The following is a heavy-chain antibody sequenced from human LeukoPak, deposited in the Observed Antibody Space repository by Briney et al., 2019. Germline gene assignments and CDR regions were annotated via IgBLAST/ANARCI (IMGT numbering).Heavy chain of an antibody. V-gene: IGHV1-69*05. D-gene: IGHD3-22*01. J-gene: IGHJ5*02. CDR2: IIPIFGTA. Sequence: SVKVSCKASGYTFTSYDINWVRQAPGQGLEWMGGIIPIFGTANYAQKVQGRVTITTDESTTTAYMELSSLRSEDTAVYYCARARSPSSGYLLRDHNWFDPWGQGTLVTVSS. CDR3: ARARSPSSGYLLRDHNWFDP. CDR1: GYTFTSYD.